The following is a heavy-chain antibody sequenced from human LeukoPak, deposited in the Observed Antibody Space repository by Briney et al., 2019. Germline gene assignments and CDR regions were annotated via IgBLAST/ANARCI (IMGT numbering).Heavy chain of an antibody. Sequence: SETLSLTCTVSGGSISSSSYYWSWIRQHPGKGLEWIGYIYYSGTTYYNPSLKSRVTISVGTSKNQFSLQLSSVTAADTAVYYCARASRLGELSLGYWGQGTLVTVSS. V-gene: IGHV4-31*03. D-gene: IGHD3-16*02. CDR3: ARASRLGELSLGY. J-gene: IGHJ4*02. CDR1: GGSISSSSYY. CDR2: IYYSGTT.